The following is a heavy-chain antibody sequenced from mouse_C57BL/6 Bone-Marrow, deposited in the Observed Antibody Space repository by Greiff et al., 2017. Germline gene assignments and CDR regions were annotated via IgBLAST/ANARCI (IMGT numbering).Heavy chain of an antibody. CDR2: ISSGSSTI. J-gene: IGHJ1*03. V-gene: IGHV5-17*01. D-gene: IGHD1-1*01. CDR1: GFTFSDYG. Sequence: EVKLMESGGGLVKPGGSLKLSCAASGFTFSDYGMHWVRQAPEKGLEWVAYISSGSSTIYYADTVKGRFTISRDNAKNTLFLQMTSLRSEDTAMYYCARSSDVRYFDVWGTGTTVTVSS. CDR3: ARSSDVRYFDV.